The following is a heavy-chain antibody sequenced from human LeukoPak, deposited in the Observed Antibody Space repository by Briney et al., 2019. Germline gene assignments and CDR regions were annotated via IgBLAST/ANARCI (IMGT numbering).Heavy chain of an antibody. D-gene: IGHD6-19*01. V-gene: IGHV3-48*04. CDR1: GFTFSAYA. CDR2: ITTGGSSI. CDR3: ARVRYDSGWYGY. J-gene: IGHJ4*02. Sequence: GGSLRLSCAASGFTFSAYAMAWVRQAPGKGLQCISHITTGGSSIFYADSVKGRFTLSRDNAKNSLYLQMNSLRAEDAAVYYCARVRYDSGWYGYWGQGAQVIVSS.